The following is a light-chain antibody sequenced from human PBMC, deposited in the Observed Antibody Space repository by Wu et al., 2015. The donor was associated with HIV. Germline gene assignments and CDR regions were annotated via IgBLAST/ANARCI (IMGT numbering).Light chain of an antibody. CDR2: GAS. J-gene: IGKJ2*01. V-gene: IGKV3-20*01. Sequence: XCRASQSVSSGFLAWYQQTPGQAPRLLIYGASRRATGIPDRFGGSGSGTDFTLTISRLEPEDFAVYYCHQYGSSPGTFGQGTKLEIK. CDR1: QSVSSGF. CDR3: HQYGSSPGT.